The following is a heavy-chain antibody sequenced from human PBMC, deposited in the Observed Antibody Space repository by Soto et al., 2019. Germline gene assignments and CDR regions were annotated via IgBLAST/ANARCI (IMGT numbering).Heavy chain of an antibody. V-gene: IGHV4-4*02. CDR3: ARSPDSSGYYPRWYYYGMDV. D-gene: IGHD3-22*01. CDR2: IYHSGST. J-gene: IGHJ6*02. Sequence: SETLSLTCAVSGLSINSNYFWGWIRQTPGKGLEWIGEIYHSGSTNYNPSLKSRVTISVDKSKNQFSLKLSSVTAADTAVYYCARSPDSSGYYPRWYYYGMDVWGQGTTVT. CDR1: GLSINSNYF.